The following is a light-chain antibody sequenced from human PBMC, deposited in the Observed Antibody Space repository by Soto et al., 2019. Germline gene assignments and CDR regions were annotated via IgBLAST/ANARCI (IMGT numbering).Light chain of an antibody. Sequence: QSALTQPHSVSGSPGQSVTISCTGTSSDVGGYNYVSWYQQYPGKAPKLIIYDVSKRPSGVPDRFSGSKSGNTASLTISGLQTEDEAHYSCCSFAGSYTWVFGGGTKVTVL. V-gene: IGLV2-11*01. CDR1: SSDVGGYNY. J-gene: IGLJ3*02. CDR3: CSFAGSYTWV. CDR2: DVS.